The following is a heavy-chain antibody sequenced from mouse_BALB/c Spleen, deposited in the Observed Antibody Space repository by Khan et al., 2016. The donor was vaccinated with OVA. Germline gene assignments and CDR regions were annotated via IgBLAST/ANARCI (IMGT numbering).Heavy chain of an antibody. CDR2: INPHIGET. D-gene: IGHD1-1*01. V-gene: IGHV1-20*02. J-gene: IGHJ2*01. CDR1: GYSFTGYF. Sequence: EVQLQQSGPELVKPGASVKISCKASGYSFTGYFMNWVMQSHGKSLEWIGRINPHIGETLYNQKFKGKATLTVDESSRTAHMELRSLASEDSAVYYWARKNGSYFDYWGQGTTLTVSS. CDR3: ARKNGSYFDY.